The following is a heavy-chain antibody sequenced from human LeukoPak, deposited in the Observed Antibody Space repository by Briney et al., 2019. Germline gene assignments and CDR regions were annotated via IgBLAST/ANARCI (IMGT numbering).Heavy chain of an antibody. CDR3: ARDLNYYDSSGYGH. V-gene: IGHV3-23*01. D-gene: IGHD3-22*01. CDR2: QSDTGYYR. J-gene: IGHJ4*02. Sequence: GGSLRLSCIGSGFTFADYALSWVRQAPGKGLEWVSDQSDTGYYRNYAESVKGRFTISRDNSKNTLYLQMNSLRAEDTAVYYCARDLNYYDSSGYGHWGQGTLVTVSS. CDR1: GFTFADYA.